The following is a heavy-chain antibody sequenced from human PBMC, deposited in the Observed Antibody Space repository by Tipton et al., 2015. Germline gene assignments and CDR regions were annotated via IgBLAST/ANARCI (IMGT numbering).Heavy chain of an antibody. CDR3: ARDPVGPVGYFDY. Sequence: TLSLTCAVSAYSISSDYYWGWIRQPPGKGLEWIGSISHSGNTYYNPSLKSRVTMSRDTSKNQFSLKLTSVTAADTAVYYCARDPVGPVGYFDYLGQGTLVTVSS. CDR2: ISHSGNT. D-gene: IGHD2-2*01. J-gene: IGHJ4*02. CDR1: AYSISSDYY. V-gene: IGHV4-38-2*02.